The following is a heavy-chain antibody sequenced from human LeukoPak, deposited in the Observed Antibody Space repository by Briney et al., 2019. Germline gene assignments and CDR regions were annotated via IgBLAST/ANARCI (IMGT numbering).Heavy chain of an antibody. V-gene: IGHV1-46*01. CDR3: ATDIPKRAAGYDY. J-gene: IGHJ4*02. Sequence: ASVKVSCKASGYAFTSYYMHWVRQAPGQRLEWMGIINPSGGGTSYAQKFQGRVTMTEDTSTDTAYMELSSLRSEDTAVYYCATDIPKRAAGYDYWGQGTLVTVSS. CDR1: GYAFTSYY. D-gene: IGHD2-15*01. CDR2: INPSGGGT.